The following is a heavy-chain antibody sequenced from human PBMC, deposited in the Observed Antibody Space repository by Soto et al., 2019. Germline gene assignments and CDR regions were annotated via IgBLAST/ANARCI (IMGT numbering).Heavy chain of an antibody. CDR3: GRGPPAPLSSSWYNSNC. V-gene: IGHV1-69*06. J-gene: IGHJ4*02. CDR1: GGTFSSYA. D-gene: IGHD6-13*01. CDR2: IIPIFGTA. Sequence: SVKVSCKASGGTFSSYAISWVRQAPVQGLEWRGGIIPIFGTANYAQKCQGRVTITADKATSTAYRKLSSLRSEDTAVYYSGRGPPAPLSSSWYNSNCWGQGTLVTVSS.